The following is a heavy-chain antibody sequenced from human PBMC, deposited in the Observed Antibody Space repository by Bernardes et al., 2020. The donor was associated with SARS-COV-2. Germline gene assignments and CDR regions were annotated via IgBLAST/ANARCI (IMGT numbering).Heavy chain of an antibody. D-gene: IGHD3-3*01. J-gene: IGHJ6*02. CDR1: GFTSSDNA. CDR2: ISYDGSNK. Sequence: GGSLRLSCAASGFTSSDNALHWVRQAPGKGLEWVAVISYDGSNKYYADSVKGRFTISRDNSKDTLYLQMNGLRDEDTALYYCARGGIFGAVKGGMDVWGQGTTVTVSS. V-gene: IGHV3-30-3*01. CDR3: ARGGIFGAVKGGMDV.